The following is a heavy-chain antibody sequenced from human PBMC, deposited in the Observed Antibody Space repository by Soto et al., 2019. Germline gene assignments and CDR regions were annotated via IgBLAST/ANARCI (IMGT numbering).Heavy chain of an antibody. J-gene: IGHJ4*02. CDR2: IWCDGSNK. D-gene: IGHD6-19*01. CDR1: GVTFSSDG. V-gene: IGHV3-33*01. Sequence: GGTLRLSCAASGVTFSSDGMPWVRQAPGKGLEWVAVIWCDGSNKYYAESVKGRFTISRDKSKNTLNLQVKSLRAEDTAVYCCARDSHVGRGWQLNADYWGQGT. CDR3: ARDSHVGRGWQLNADY.